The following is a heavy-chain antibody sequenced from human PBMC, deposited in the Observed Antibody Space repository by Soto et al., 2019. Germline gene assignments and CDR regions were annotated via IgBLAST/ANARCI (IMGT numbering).Heavy chain of an antibody. D-gene: IGHD1-1*01. J-gene: IGHJ6*03. CDR2: IKSKTDGGTT. V-gene: IGHV3-15*01. Sequence: GGSLRLSCAASGFTFSNAWMSWVRQAPGKGLEWVGRIKSKTDGGTTDYAAPVKGRFTISRDDSKNTLYLQMNSLKTEDTAVYYCTTGTTTIGELEHDYYYYYYMDVWGKGTTVTVSS. CDR3: TTGTTTIGELEHDYYYYYYMDV. CDR1: GFTFSNAW.